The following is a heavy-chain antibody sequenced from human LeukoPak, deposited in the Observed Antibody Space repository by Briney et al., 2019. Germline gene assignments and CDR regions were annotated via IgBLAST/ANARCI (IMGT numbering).Heavy chain of an antibody. D-gene: IGHD6-19*01. CDR2: IKQDGSER. CDR3: ARDGGWYRDY. J-gene: IGHJ4*02. CDR1: GFTFSNYA. Sequence: PGGSLRLSCAASGFTFSNYAMSWVRQAPGKGLEWVANIKQDGSERNYVDSVKGRFTISRDNAKNSLYLQMNSLRAEDTAVYYCARDGGWYRDYWGQGTLVTVS. V-gene: IGHV3-7*01.